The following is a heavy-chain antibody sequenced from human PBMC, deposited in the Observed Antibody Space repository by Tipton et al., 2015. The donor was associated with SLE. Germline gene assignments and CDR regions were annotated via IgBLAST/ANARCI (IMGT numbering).Heavy chain of an antibody. D-gene: IGHD6-6*01. CDR3: ARASSIAARSYFDY. Sequence: TLSLICTVSGGSISSSSYYWSWIRQPPGKGLEWIGYIYYSGSTYYNPSLKSRVTISVDTSKNQFSLKLSSVTAADTAVYYCARASSIAARSYFDYWGQGTLVTVSS. CDR2: IYYSGST. J-gene: IGHJ4*02. V-gene: IGHV4-61*05. CDR1: GGSISSSSYY.